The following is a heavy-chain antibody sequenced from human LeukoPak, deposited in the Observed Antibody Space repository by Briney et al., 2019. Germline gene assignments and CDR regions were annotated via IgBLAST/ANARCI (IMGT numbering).Heavy chain of an antibody. CDR1: GYTFTAYY. D-gene: IGHD2-15*01. Sequence: ASVKVSCKASGYTFTAYYMHWVRRAPGQGLEWMGWIDTNSGGTKYAQKFQGRVTITRDTSIGTAYMELSSLISDDTAVYYCASEAFCAGGSCYLHRVASWGPGTLVTVSS. CDR3: ASEAFCAGGSCYLHRVAS. J-gene: IGHJ4*02. V-gene: IGHV1-2*02. CDR2: IDTNSGGT.